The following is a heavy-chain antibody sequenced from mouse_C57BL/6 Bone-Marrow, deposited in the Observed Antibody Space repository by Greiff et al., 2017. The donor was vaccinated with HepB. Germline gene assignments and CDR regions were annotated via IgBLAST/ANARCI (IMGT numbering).Heavy chain of an antibody. J-gene: IGHJ1*03. CDR3: VYYGSSWYFDV. Sequence: EVKLMESGAELVKPGASVKLSCTASGFNIKDYYMHWVKQRTEQGLEWIGRIDPEDGETKYAPKFQGKATITADTSSNTAYLQLSSLTSEDTAVYYCVYYGSSWYFDVWGTGTTVTVSS. CDR2: IDPEDGET. D-gene: IGHD1-1*01. CDR1: GFNIKDYY. V-gene: IGHV14-2*01.